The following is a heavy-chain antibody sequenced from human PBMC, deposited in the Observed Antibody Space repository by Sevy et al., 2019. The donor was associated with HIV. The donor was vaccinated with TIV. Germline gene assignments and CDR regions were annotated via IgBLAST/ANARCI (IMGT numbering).Heavy chain of an antibody. CDR1: GYTFTSYG. CDR2: ISAYSAYT. J-gene: IGHJ5*02. D-gene: IGHD2-2*01. Sequence: ASVKVSCKASGYTFTSYGITWVRQAPGQGLEWMGWISAYSAYTNYAQKLQGRVTMTTDTSTGTAYMELRSLRSDDTAVYYCARHRQDCSSTSWFDPWGQGTLVTISS. CDR3: ARHRQDCSSTSWFDP. V-gene: IGHV1-18*04.